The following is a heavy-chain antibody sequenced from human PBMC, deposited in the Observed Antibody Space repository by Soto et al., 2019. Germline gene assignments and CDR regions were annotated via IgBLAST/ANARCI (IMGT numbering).Heavy chain of an antibody. CDR1: GFTVSSNY. Sequence: EVQVVETGGGLIQPGGSLRLSCAASGFTVSSNYMSWVRQAPGKGLEWVSIIYSGTSTYFADSVKGRFTLSRDSSKNTLYLQMNSLRTEDTAVYDCARVGNYYDSTGYYYVFDYWGQGTLVTVSS. V-gene: IGHV3-53*02. CDR3: ARVGNYYDSTGYYYVFDY. CDR2: IYSGTST. D-gene: IGHD3-22*01. J-gene: IGHJ4*02.